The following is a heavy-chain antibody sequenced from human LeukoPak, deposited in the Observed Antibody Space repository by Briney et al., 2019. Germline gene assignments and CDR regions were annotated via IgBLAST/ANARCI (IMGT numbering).Heavy chain of an antibody. CDR3: ARSSEGRYYYDSSGYSYYYYYMDV. D-gene: IGHD3-22*01. CDR2: IYTSGST. CDR1: GGSISSYY. Sequence: PSETLSLTCTVSGGSISSYYWSWIRQPAGKGLEWIGRIYTSGSTSYNPSLKSRVTISVDTSKNQFSLKLSSVTAADTAVYYCARSSEGRYYYDSSGYSYYYYYMDVWGKGTTVTISS. V-gene: IGHV4-4*07. J-gene: IGHJ6*03.